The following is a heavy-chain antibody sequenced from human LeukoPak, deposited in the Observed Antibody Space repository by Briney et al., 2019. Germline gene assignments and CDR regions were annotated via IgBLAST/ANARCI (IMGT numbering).Heavy chain of an antibody. Sequence: PSETLSLTCNVSGASISGHYWSWLRQSPGKGLECIGYIYSGSVDYNPSLKSRATISGDASKNQHSLILQSVTTADTAIYYCVKVGYGSGTWGWFDPWGQGILVTVST. CDR2: IYSGSV. V-gene: IGHV4-59*11. CDR3: VKVGYGSGTWGWFDP. D-gene: IGHD3-10*01. J-gene: IGHJ5*02. CDR1: GASISGHY.